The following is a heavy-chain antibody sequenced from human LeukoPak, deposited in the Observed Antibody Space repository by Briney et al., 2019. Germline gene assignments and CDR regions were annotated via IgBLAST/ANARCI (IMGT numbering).Heavy chain of an antibody. D-gene: IGHD3-22*01. CDR3: ARHRDYYDSSGSIGGGDY. Sequence: GASVKVSCKASGYTFTGYYMHWVRQAPGQGLEWMGRINPNSGGTNYAQKVQGRVTMTRDTSISTAYMELSRLRSDDTAVYYCARHRDYYDSSGSIGGGDYWGQGTLVTVSS. CDR1: GYTFTGYY. V-gene: IGHV1-2*06. J-gene: IGHJ4*02. CDR2: INPNSGGT.